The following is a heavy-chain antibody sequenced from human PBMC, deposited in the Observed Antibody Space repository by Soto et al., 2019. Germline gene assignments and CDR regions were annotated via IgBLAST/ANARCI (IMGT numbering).Heavy chain of an antibody. Sequence: PSQTLSLTCAISGDSVSSNSAAWNWIRQSPSRGLEWLGRTYYRSKWYNDYAVSVKSRITINPDTSKNQFSLQLNSVTPEDTAVYYCARDLGSGRKKGPRYYYYYGMDVWGQGTTVTVPS. V-gene: IGHV6-1*01. CDR1: GDSVSSNSAA. CDR3: ARDLGSGRKKGPRYYYYYGMDV. J-gene: IGHJ6*02. CDR2: TYYRSKWYN. D-gene: IGHD3-10*01.